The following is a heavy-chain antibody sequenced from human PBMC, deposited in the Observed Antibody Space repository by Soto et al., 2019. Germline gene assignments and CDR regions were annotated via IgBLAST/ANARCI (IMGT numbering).Heavy chain of an antibody. CDR2: IDPSDSYT. D-gene: IGHD6-13*01. CDR3: ARLKQHHRYYYYGMDV. J-gene: IGHJ6*02. CDR1: GYSFTSYW. Sequence: PGESLKISCKGSGYSFTSYWISWVRQMPGKGLEWMGRIDPSDSYTNYSPSFQGHVTISADKSISTAYLQWSSLKASDTAMYYCARLKQHHRYYYYGMDVWGQGTTLTVSS. V-gene: IGHV5-10-1*01.